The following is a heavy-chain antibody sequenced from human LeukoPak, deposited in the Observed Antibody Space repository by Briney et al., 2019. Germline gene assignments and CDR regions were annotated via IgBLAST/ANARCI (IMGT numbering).Heavy chain of an antibody. D-gene: IGHD4-23*01. CDR3: ARDTTYGGNSGGAFDI. CDR1: GGSISSYY. Sequence: ASETLSLTCTVSGGSISSYYWSWIRQPPGKGLEWIGYIYYSGSTNYNPSLKSRVTISVDTSKNQFSLKLSSVTAADTAVYYCARDTTYGGNSGGAFDIWGQGTMVTVSS. J-gene: IGHJ3*02. V-gene: IGHV4-59*01. CDR2: IYYSGST.